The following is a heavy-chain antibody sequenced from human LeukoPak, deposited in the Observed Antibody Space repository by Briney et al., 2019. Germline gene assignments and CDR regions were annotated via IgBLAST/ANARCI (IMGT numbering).Heavy chain of an antibody. Sequence: SETLSLTCTVSGGSISSSSYYWGWIRQPPGKGLEWIGYIYYSGSTYYNPSLKSRVTISVDTSKNQFSLKLSSVTAADTAVYYCARAPPRLGLATPDYFDYWGQGTLVTVSS. CDR3: ARAPPRLGLATPDYFDY. CDR2: IYYSGST. V-gene: IGHV4-31*03. CDR1: GGSISSSSYY. J-gene: IGHJ4*02. D-gene: IGHD3-16*01.